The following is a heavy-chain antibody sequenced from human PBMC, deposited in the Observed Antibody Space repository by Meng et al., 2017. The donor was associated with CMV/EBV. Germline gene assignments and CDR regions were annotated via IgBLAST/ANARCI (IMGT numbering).Heavy chain of an antibody. Sequence: GSLRLSCTVSGGSISSYYWSWIRQPPGKGLEWIGYIYYSGSTNYNPSLKSRVTISVDTSKNQFSLKLSSVTAADTAVYYCARDLGFGNYDFSTYYGMDVWGQRTTVTVSS. D-gene: IGHD4-11*01. CDR3: ARDLGFGNYDFSTYYGMDV. CDR1: GGSISSYY. CDR2: IYYSGST. J-gene: IGHJ6*02. V-gene: IGHV4-59*01.